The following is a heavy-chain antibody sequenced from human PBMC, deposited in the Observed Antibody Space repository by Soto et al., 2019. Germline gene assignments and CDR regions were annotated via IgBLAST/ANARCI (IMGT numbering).Heavy chain of an antibody. CDR3: ARGRPMGAYYYDSSGYGLFDY. Sequence: ASVKVSCKASGYTFTSYDINWVRQATGQGLEWMGWMNPNSGNTGYAQRFQGRVTMTRNTSISTAYMELSSLRSEGTAVYYCARGRPMGAYYYDSSGYGLFDYWGQGTLVTVSS. D-gene: IGHD3-22*01. J-gene: IGHJ4*02. CDR1: GYTFTSYD. CDR2: MNPNSGNT. V-gene: IGHV1-8*01.